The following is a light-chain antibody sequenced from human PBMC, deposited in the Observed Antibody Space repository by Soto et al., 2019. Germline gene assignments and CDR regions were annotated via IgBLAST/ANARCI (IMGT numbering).Light chain of an antibody. CDR1: QSVLYSSNNKNY. Sequence: DIVMTQSPDSLAVSLGERATINCKSSQSVLYSSNNKNYLAWYQQKPGHPPNLLIYWASTRESGVPDRFSGSGSGTDFTLTISSLQAEDVAVYYCQQYDSSPITFGQGTRLEIK. V-gene: IGKV4-1*01. J-gene: IGKJ5*01. CDR3: QQYDSSPIT. CDR2: WAS.